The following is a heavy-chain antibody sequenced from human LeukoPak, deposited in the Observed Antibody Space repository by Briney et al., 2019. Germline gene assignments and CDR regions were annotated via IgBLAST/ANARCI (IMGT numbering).Heavy chain of an antibody. CDR2: INHSGST. D-gene: IGHD3-22*01. V-gene: IGHV4-34*01. CDR1: GGSFSGYY. Sequence: SETLSLTCAVYGGSFSGYYWGWIRQPPGKGLKWIGEINHSGSTNYNPSLNSRVTISVDTSKTPFSLKLSSVTAADTAVYYCARGPHTGVNYYDSSGYYYWGQGTLVTVSS. J-gene: IGHJ4*02. CDR3: ARGPHTGVNYYDSSGYYY.